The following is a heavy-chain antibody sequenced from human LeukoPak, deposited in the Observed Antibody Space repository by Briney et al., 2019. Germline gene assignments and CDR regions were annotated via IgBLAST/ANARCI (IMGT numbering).Heavy chain of an antibody. Sequence: GGSLRLSCAASGFTFSIFTMNWVRQAPGKGLEWVSIINHNGGTTYYTDSVKGRFTISRDNSNNTVYPQMNSLRAEDTAIYYCAKDGLCPSVCPTKIDVAGYVDSWGQGTLVTVSS. V-gene: IGHV3-23*01. D-gene: IGHD6-19*01. CDR3: AKDGLCPSVCPTKIDVAGYVDS. CDR1: GFTFSIFT. CDR2: INHNGGTT. J-gene: IGHJ4*02.